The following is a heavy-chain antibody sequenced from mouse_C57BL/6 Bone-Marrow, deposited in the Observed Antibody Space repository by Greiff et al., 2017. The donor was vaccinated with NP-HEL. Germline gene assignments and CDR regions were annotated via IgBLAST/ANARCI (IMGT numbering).Heavy chain of an antibody. CDR1: GYSFTDYN. Sequence: EVQLQESGPELVKPGASVKISCKASGYSFTDYNMNWVKQSNGKSLEWIGVINPNYGTTSYNQKFKGKATLTVDQSSSTAYMQLNSLTSEDSAVYYCARKDYYGSSQYFDVWGTGTTVTVSS. CDR2: INPNYGTT. CDR3: ARKDYYGSSQYFDV. J-gene: IGHJ1*03. D-gene: IGHD1-1*01. V-gene: IGHV1-39*01.